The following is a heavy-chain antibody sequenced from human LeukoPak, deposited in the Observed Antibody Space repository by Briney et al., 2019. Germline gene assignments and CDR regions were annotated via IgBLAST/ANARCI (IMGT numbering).Heavy chain of an antibody. Sequence: GGSLRLSCAASGFTFSAKWMHWVRQAPGEGLVWVSRINTDGSSTNYADSVKGRFTISRDNAKNTVYLQMNSLRAEDTAVYYCVKSGVDYWGQGTLVTVSS. J-gene: IGHJ4*02. D-gene: IGHD3-3*01. CDR1: GFTFSAKW. CDR3: VKSGVDY. CDR2: INTDGSST. V-gene: IGHV3-74*01.